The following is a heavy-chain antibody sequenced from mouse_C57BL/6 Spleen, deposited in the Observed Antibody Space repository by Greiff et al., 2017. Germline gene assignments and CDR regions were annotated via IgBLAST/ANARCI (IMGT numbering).Heavy chain of an antibody. Sequence: EVKLQESGGGLVQPGGSLKLSCAASGFTFSDYYMYWVRQTPEKRLEWVAYISNGGGSTYYPDTVKGRFTISRDNAKNTLYLQMSRLKSEDTAMYYCARHEEGDDYDGAWFAYWGQGTLVTVSA. CDR2: ISNGGGST. V-gene: IGHV5-12*01. CDR3: ARHEEGDDYDGAWFAY. J-gene: IGHJ3*01. CDR1: GFTFSDYY. D-gene: IGHD2-4*01.